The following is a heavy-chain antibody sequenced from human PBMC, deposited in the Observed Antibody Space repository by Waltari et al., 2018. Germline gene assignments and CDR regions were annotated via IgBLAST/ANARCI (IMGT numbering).Heavy chain of an antibody. Sequence: ELQLVESGGGLVQPGRSLRLSCAASGFTFDDYARHWVRPAPGKGLERVSGISWNSGSIGYADSVKGRFTISRDNAKNALYLQMNNRRAETTALYDCAKDIKDYYYSYMDVWGKETTVTVSS. CDR2: ISWNSGSI. V-gene: IGHV3-9*01. J-gene: IGHJ6*03. CDR3: AKDIKDYYYSYMDV. CDR1: GFTFDDYA.